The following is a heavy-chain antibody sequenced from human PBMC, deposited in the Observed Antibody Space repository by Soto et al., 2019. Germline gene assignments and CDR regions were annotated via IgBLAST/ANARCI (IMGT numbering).Heavy chain of an antibody. Sequence: GGSLRLSCAASGFTFSSYWMSWVRQAPGKGLEWVANIKQDGSEKYYVDSVKGRFTISRDNAKNSLYLQMNSLRAEDTAVYYCARGSELLWFGELLETLPYFDYWGQGTLVTVSS. V-gene: IGHV3-7*05. J-gene: IGHJ4*02. CDR1: GFTFSSYW. CDR2: IKQDGSEK. D-gene: IGHD3-10*01. CDR3: ARGSELLWFGELLETLPYFDY.